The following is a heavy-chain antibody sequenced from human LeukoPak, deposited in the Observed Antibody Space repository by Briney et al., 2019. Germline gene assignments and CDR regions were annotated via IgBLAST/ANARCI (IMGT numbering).Heavy chain of an antibody. V-gene: IGHV4-59*01. CDR2: IYHSGST. CDR1: GGSISSYY. Sequence: SETLSLTCTVSGGSISSYYWSWIRQPPGKGLEWIGSIYHSGSTYYNPSLKSRVTISVDTSKNQFSLKLSSVTAADTAVYYCARDRDSSGWYFDYWGQGTLVTVSS. J-gene: IGHJ4*02. CDR3: ARDRDSSGWYFDY. D-gene: IGHD6-19*01.